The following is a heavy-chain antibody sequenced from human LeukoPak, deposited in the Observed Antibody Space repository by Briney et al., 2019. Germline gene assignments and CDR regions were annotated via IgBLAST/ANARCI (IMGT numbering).Heavy chain of an antibody. D-gene: IGHD6-13*01. CDR1: GFTFRSYS. Sequence: PGGSLRLSCAASGFTFRSYSMNWVRQAPGKGLEWVSSISSSSSYIYYADSVKGRFTISRDNAKNSLYLQMNSLRAEDTAVYYCARSDSSSWAQTFDYWGQGTLVTVSS. CDR3: ARSDSSSWAQTFDY. J-gene: IGHJ4*02. V-gene: IGHV3-21*01. CDR2: ISSSSSYI.